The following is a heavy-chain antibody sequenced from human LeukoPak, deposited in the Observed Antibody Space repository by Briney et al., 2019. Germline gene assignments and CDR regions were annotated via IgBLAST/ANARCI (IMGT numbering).Heavy chain of an antibody. J-gene: IGHJ5*02. CDR1: GFTFSDHY. CDR2: SRNIANSYST. V-gene: IGHV3-72*01. Sequence: GGSLRLSCGASGFTFSDHYMDWVRQAPGKGLEWVGRSRNIANSYSTDYAATVKDRLIISRDASKNSLYLQMNSLKTEDTAVYYCAREGYGDYENWFDPWGQGTLVTVSS. CDR3: AREGYGDYENWFDP. D-gene: IGHD4-17*01.